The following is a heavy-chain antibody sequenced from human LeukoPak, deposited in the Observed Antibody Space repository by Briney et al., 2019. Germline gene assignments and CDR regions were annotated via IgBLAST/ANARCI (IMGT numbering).Heavy chain of an antibody. CDR2: INSDGSWT. CDR1: GFTFSNYG. D-gene: IGHD2/OR15-2a*01. Sequence: QSGGSLRLSCVASGFTFSNYGMHWVRQAPGKGLVWVSHINSDGSWTSYADSVRGRFTISKDNAKNTVYLQMNNLRAEDTAVYYCVSFYETYWGRGTLVTVSS. J-gene: IGHJ4*02. CDR3: VSFYETY. V-gene: IGHV3-74*01.